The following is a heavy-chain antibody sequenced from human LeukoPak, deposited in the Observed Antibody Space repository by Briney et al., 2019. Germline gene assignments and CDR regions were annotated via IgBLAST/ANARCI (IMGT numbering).Heavy chain of an antibody. CDR1: GGSIRSYY. CDR2: IYYSGST. Sequence: PSETLSLTCTVSGGSIRSYYWSWIRQPPGKGREGIEYIYYSGSTNYNPSLKSRVTISVDTSKNQFSLKLSSVTAADTAVYYCARGVGGWFGESNWFDPWGQGTLVTVSS. CDR3: ARGVGGWFGESNWFDP. J-gene: IGHJ5*02. D-gene: IGHD3-10*01. V-gene: IGHV4-59*01.